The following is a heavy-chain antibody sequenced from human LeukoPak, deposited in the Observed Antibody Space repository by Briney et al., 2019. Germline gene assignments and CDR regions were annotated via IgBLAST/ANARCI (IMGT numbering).Heavy chain of an antibody. J-gene: IGHJ3*02. CDR3: ARQKAGHAFDI. CDR2: ISSGSTF. Sequence: GGSLRLSCAASRFTFSDYSMNWVRQAPGKGLDWVSYISSGSTFYYADSVKGRFTISRDNAKNLLFLQMNSLRAEDTAVYYCARQKAGHAFDIWGQGTMVTLSS. CDR1: RFTFSDYS. V-gene: IGHV3-69-1*01.